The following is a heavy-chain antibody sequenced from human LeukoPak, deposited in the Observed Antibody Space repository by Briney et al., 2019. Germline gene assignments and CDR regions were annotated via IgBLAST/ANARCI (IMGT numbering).Heavy chain of an antibody. Sequence: ASVKVSYKASGYTFTGYYMHWVRQAPGQGLEWMGWINPNSGGTNYAQKFQGRVTMTRDTSISVAYMELSSLQSDDTAVYYCARNPDEHWLDESENWYFDLWGSGTLVTVSS. CDR2: INPNSGGT. V-gene: IGHV1-2*02. D-gene: IGHD6-19*01. CDR1: GYTFTGYY. J-gene: IGHJ2*01. CDR3: ARNPDEHWLDESENWYFDL.